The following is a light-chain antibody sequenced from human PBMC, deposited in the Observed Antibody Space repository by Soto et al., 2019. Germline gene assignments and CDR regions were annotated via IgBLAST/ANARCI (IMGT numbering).Light chain of an antibody. CDR2: GAS. CDR1: QSVSSN. V-gene: IGKV3-15*01. J-gene: IGKJ5*01. CDR3: QQYNNWIT. Sequence: EIVMTQSPATLSVSPGERATLSCRASQSVSSNLAWYQQKPGQAPRLLIYGASTRDTGIPARFSGSGSGTEFTLTISSLQSEDFAVYYCQQYNNWITFGQGTRLEMK.